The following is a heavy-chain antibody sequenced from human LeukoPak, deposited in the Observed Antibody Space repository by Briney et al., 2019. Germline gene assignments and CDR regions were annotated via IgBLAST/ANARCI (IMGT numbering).Heavy chain of an antibody. CDR3: AREGLDGGGDCFYAFDI. CDR2: IIPIFGTA. CDR1: GGTFSSYA. V-gene: IGHV1-69*06. J-gene: IGHJ3*02. D-gene: IGHD2-21*01. Sequence: SVKVSCKASGGTFSSYAISWVRQAPGQGLEWMGGIIPIFGTANYAQKFQGRVTITADKSTSTAYMELSSLRSEDTAVYYCAREGLDGGGDCFYAFDIWGQGTMVTVSS.